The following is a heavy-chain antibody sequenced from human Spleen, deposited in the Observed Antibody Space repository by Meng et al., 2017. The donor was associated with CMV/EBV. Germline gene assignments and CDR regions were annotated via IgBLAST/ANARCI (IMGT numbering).Heavy chain of an antibody. CDR2: ISWNSGSI. J-gene: IGHJ4*02. Sequence: SLKISCAASGFTFDDYAMHWVRQAPGKGLEWVSGISWNSGSIGYADSVKGRSTISRDNSKSSLYLQLNSLRTEDTALYYCAKQGYCSSTTCHANFDYWGQGTLVTVSS. CDR1: GFTFDDYA. V-gene: IGHV3-9*01. D-gene: IGHD2-2*01. CDR3: AKQGYCSSTTCHANFDY.